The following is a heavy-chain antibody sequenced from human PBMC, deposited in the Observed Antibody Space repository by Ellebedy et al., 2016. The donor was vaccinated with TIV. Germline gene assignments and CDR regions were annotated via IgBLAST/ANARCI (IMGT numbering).Heavy chain of an antibody. CDR1: GGSISSYY. J-gene: IGHJ5*02. Sequence: MPSETLSLTCTVSGGSISSYYWSWIRQPAGKGLEWIGRIYTSGSTNYNPSLKSRVTMSVDTSKNQFSLKLSSVTAGDTAVYYCAREREEYSIAAAGTPDNDWFDPWGQGTLVTVSS. V-gene: IGHV4-4*07. CDR3: AREREEYSIAAAGTPDNDWFDP. D-gene: IGHD6-13*01. CDR2: IYTSGST.